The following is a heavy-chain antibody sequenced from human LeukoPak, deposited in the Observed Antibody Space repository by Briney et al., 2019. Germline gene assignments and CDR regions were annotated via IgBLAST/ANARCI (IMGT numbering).Heavy chain of an antibody. CDR3: AKIAAAGSRGPYYFDS. CDR1: GFTFSSYA. CDR2: ISGSGGST. D-gene: IGHD6-13*01. V-gene: IGHV3-23*01. J-gene: IGHJ4*02. Sequence: GGSLRLSCAASGFTFSSYAMSWVRQAPGKGLEWVSAISGSGGSTYYADSVKGRFTISRDNSKNTLYLLMSSLRTGDTAIYYCAKIAAAGSRGPYYFDSWGQGTLVTVSS.